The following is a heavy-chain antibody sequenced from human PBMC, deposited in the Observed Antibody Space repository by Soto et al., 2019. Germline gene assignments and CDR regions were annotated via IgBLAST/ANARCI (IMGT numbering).Heavy chain of an antibody. CDR2: IWYDGSNK. CDR1: GFTFSHYA. J-gene: IGHJ4*02. V-gene: IGHV3-33*01. CDR3: VRGGTRRWHGLDY. D-gene: IGHD1-1*01. Sequence: QVKLVESGGGVVQPGGSLRLACAASGFTFSHYAMHWVRQTPGKGLEWVAVIWYDGSNKYYTDSVKGRFTISRDNSKNTLYLQMNSLRGEDTSLYYCVRGGTRRWHGLDYWCQGTPVTVSS.